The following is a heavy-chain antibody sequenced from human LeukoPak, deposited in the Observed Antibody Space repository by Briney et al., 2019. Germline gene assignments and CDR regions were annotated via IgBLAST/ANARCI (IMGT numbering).Heavy chain of an antibody. D-gene: IGHD3-22*01. V-gene: IGHV4-59*01. CDR2: IYYSGST. CDR1: GGSISSYY. J-gene: IGHJ4*02. CDR3: TGNYDSSGYTTLGY. Sequence: SETLSLTCTVSGGSISSYYWSWIRQPPGKGLEWIGHIYYSGSTNYNPSLKSRVTIAVDTSKNQFSLKLSSVTAADTAVYYCTGNYDSSGYTTLGYWGRGTLVTVSS.